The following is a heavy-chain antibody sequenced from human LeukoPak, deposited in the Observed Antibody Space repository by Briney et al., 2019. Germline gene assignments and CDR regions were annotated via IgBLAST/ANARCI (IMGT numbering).Heavy chain of an antibody. J-gene: IGHJ6*03. Sequence: SETLSLTCSVSGGSFRSYYWSWIRQPPGKGLEWIGYLYYSGSSKYNPSLKSRVTISVDTSKNQFSLKLSSVTAADTAVYYCAREGIAVADTYYYYYMDVWGKGTWVTVSS. CDR1: GGSFRSYY. V-gene: IGHV4-59*12. D-gene: IGHD6-19*01. CDR2: LYYSGSS. CDR3: AREGIAVADTYYYYYMDV.